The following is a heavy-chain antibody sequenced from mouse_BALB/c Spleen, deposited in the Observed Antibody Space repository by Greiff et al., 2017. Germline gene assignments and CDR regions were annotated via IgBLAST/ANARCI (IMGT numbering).Heavy chain of an antibody. CDR1: GFSLTSYG. D-gene: IGHD1-1*01. CDR2: IWAGGST. CDR3: ARDRDYGSSDAMDY. J-gene: IGHJ4*01. V-gene: IGHV2-9*02. Sequence: VQRVESGPGLVAPSQSLSITCTVSGFSLTSYGVHWVRQPPGKGLEWLGVIWAGGSTNYNSALMSRLSISKDNSKSQVFLKMNSLQTDDTAMYYCARDRDYGSSDAMDYWGQGTSVTVSS.